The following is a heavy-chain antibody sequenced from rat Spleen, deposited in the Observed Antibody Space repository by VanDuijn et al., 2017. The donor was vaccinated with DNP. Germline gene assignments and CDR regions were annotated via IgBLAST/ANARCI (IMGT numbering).Heavy chain of an antibody. D-gene: IGHD1-1*01. CDR1: GFTFSDYY. Sequence: EVQVVESGGGLVQPGRSLRLSCVASGFTFSDYYMAWVRQAPTKGLEWVAYISYDGGRTYYPDSVKGRFTISRDNAKNTLYLQMNSLRSEDTATYYCAIYFNGGDDWFAYWGQGTLVTVSS. CDR2: ISYDGGRT. CDR3: AIYFNGGDDWFAY. V-gene: IGHV5-20*01. J-gene: IGHJ3*01.